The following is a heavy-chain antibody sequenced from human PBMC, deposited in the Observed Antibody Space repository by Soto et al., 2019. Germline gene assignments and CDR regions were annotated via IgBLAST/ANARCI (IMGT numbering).Heavy chain of an antibody. CDR3: ARVTTVTENEKYFDY. CDR1: GGSFSGYY. CDR2: INHSGST. V-gene: IGHV4-34*01. J-gene: IGHJ4*02. D-gene: IGHD4-17*01. Sequence: QVQLQQWGAGLLKPSETLSLTCAVSGGSFSGYYWSWIRQPPGKGLEWIGEINHSGSTNYNPSLKSRGTIAVDTSKNQFPLKLSSVTAADTAVYDCARVTTVTENEKYFDYWGQGTLVTVSS.